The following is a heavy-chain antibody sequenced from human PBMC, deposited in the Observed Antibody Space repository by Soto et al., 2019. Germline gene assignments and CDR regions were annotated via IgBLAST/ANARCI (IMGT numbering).Heavy chain of an antibody. CDR2: ISAYNGNT. Sequence: AASVKVSCKASGYTFTSYGISWVRQAPGQGLEWMGWISAYNGNTNYAQKLQGRVTMTTDTSTSTAYMELRSLRSDDTAVYYCARDLSGSYLPSFDYWGQGTLVTVSS. D-gene: IGHD1-26*01. V-gene: IGHV1-18*04. J-gene: IGHJ4*02. CDR1: GYTFTSYG. CDR3: ARDLSGSYLPSFDY.